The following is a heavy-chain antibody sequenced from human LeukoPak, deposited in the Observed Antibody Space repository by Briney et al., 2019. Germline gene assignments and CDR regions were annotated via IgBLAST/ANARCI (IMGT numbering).Heavy chain of an antibody. J-gene: IGHJ4*02. D-gene: IGHD3-9*01. Sequence: GGSLRLSCAASGFTFSSYAMNWVRQAPGKGLEWVSSIRSSSSYIYYADPVKGRFTISRDNAKNSLYLQMNSLRAEDTAVYYCARESTHYDILTGYYPDYWGQGTLVTVSS. CDR2: IRSSSSYI. CDR3: ARESTHYDILTGYYPDY. V-gene: IGHV3-21*01. CDR1: GFTFSSYA.